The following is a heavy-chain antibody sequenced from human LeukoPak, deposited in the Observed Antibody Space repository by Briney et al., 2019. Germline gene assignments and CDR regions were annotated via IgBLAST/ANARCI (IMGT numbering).Heavy chain of an antibody. CDR3: VKDQGECPGSRCYLRFLQY. Sequence: GGSQRLSCAASGFNFSIHGMHCVRQAPGKGLEWVTFVRYDQRACVYDDSVQVRFAISRDNSKNTVYLQMNSLRVEDTALYFCVKDQGECPGSRCYLRFLQYWGQGTLVIVSS. D-gene: IGHD2-15*01. CDR2: VRYDQRAC. V-gene: IGHV3-30*02. J-gene: IGHJ4*02. CDR1: GFNFSIHG.